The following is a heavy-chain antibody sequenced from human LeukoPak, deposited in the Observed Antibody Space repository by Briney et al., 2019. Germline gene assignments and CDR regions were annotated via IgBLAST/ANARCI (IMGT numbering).Heavy chain of an antibody. D-gene: IGHD3-9*01. J-gene: IGHJ3*02. V-gene: IGHV4-59*08. CDR1: GGSISSYY. CDR3: ARQGYDILTGYIDASDI. Sequence: PSETLSLTCTVSGGSISSYYWSWIRQPPGKGLEWTGYISYSGSTNYNPSLKSRVTISIDTSKNQFSLKLRSVTAADTAIYYCARQGYDILTGYIDASDIWGEGTMVTVSS. CDR2: ISYSGST.